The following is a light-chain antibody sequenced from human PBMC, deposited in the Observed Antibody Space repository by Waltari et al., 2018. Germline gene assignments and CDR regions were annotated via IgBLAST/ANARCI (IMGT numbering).Light chain of an antibody. CDR3: SSFTGSSTLV. J-gene: IGLJ2*01. Sequence: QSALTQPASVSGSPGPSITISCTGTSSDVGGYTSVSWYQQHPGRAPKVMIYDVSNRPSGVSNRFSGSKSGNTASLTISGLQAEDEADYYCSSFTGSSTLVFGGGTKLTVL. V-gene: IGLV2-14*03. CDR1: SSDVGGYTS. CDR2: DVS.